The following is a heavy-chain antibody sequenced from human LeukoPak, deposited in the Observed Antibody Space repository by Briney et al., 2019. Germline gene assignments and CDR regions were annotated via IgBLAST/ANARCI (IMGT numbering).Heavy chain of an antibody. D-gene: IGHD6-13*01. CDR3: ARARYSSSWYPTFDY. Sequence: ASVKVSCKASGYTFTSYGVTWVRQAPGQGLEWMGWISPYNANTNYAQNLQGRVTMTRDMSTSTVYMELSSLRSEDTAVYYCARARYSSSWYPTFDYWGQGTLVTVSS. CDR2: ISPYNANT. CDR1: GYTFTSYG. J-gene: IGHJ4*02. V-gene: IGHV1-18*01.